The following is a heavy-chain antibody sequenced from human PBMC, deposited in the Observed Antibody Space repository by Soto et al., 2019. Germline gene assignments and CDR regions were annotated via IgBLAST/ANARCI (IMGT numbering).Heavy chain of an antibody. V-gene: IGHV3-23*05. CDR2: IDSATGTNT. CDR3: GSRLTESYDY. D-gene: IGHD2-21*02. J-gene: IGHJ4*02. Sequence: GGSLRISCAASGFTFSIYAMSWVRQAPGKGLEWVSSIDSATGTNTYYADSVKGRFTISRDNSKNTLVLQMDSLRAEDTAVYYCGSRLTESYDYWGQGTLVTVSS. CDR1: GFTFSIYA.